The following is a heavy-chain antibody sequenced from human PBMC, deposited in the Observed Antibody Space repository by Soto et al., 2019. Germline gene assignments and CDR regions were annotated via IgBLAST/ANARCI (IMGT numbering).Heavy chain of an antibody. CDR3: AKGLPAQYYYDSSGYHPFDY. Sequence: GALRLSCAASGFTFSSYGMHWVRQAPGKGLEWVAVISYDGSNKYYADSVKGRFTISRDNSKNTLYLQMNSLRAEDTAVYYCAKGLPAQYYYDSSGYHPFDYWGQGTLVTVS. CDR2: ISYDGSNK. J-gene: IGHJ4*02. D-gene: IGHD3-22*01. CDR1: GFTFSSYG. V-gene: IGHV3-30*18.